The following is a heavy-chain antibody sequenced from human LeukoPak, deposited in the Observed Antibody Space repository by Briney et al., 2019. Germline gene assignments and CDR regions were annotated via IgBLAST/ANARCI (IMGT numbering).Heavy chain of an antibody. CDR1: GDSISTYY. J-gene: IGHJ4*02. CDR3: ARGSGSYHFYYFDY. CDR2: IYYSGST. Sequence: SETLSLTCTVSGDSISTYYWSWIRQPPGKGLEWIGYIYYSGSTNYNPSLESRVTISVDTSKNQFSLKLSSVTAADTAVYYCARGSGSYHFYYFDYWGQGTLVTVSS. D-gene: IGHD1-26*01. V-gene: IGHV4-59*12.